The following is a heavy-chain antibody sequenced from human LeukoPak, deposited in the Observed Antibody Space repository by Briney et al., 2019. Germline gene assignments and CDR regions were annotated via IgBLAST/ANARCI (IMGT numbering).Heavy chain of an antibody. CDR3: TRDLSPNCSGGSCYSGYFDY. J-gene: IGHJ4*02. Sequence: PSETLSLTCAVSDYPLSSNYFWGWIRQPPGKGRDWIGGIYHIGTTYYNPSLKSPVTLLLDTSKRQFSLRLTSVSDSDTAMYFCTRDLSPNCSGGSCYSGYFDYWGQGTLVTVSS. CDR1: DYPLSSNYF. V-gene: IGHV4-38-2*02. D-gene: IGHD2-15*01. CDR2: IYHIGTT.